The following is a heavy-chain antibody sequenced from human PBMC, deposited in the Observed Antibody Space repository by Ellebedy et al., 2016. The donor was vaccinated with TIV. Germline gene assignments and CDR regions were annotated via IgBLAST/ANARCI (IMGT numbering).Heavy chain of an antibody. Sequence: PGGSLRLSCAASGFTFSSYSMNWVRQAPGKGLEWVSSISSSSCYIYYADSVKGRFTISRDNAKNSLYLQMNSLRAEDTAVYYCAILSMIVVPGVDAFDIWGQGTMVTVSS. J-gene: IGHJ3*02. CDR3: AILSMIVVPGVDAFDI. CDR1: GFTFSSYS. D-gene: IGHD3-22*01. V-gene: IGHV3-21*03. CDR2: ISSSSCYI.